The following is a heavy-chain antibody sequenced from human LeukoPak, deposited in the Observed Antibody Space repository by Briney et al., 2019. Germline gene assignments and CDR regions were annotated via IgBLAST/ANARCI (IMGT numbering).Heavy chain of an antibody. V-gene: IGHV3-33*01. CDR3: ARDSRGLGYSSGWYP. Sequence: GSLRLSCAASGFTFSSYGMHWVRQAPGKGLEWVAVIWYDGSNKYYADSVKGRFTISRDNSKNTLYLQMNSLRAEDTAVYYCARDSRGLGYSSGWYPWGQGTLVTVSS. CDR1: GFTFSSYG. CDR2: IWYDGSNK. J-gene: IGHJ1*01. D-gene: IGHD6-19*01.